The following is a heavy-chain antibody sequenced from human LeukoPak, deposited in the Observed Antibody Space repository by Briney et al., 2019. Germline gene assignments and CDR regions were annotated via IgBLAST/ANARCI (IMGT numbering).Heavy chain of an antibody. Sequence: GASVKVSCKASGYTFTDYYVHWVRQAPGQGLEWLGWINPDSGATNFAQRFQGRVTMTRDTSVNTAHVELNNLRSDDTAVYYCARDLCHGGSCFHFDSWGQGTLVTVSS. CDR1: GYTFTDYY. CDR2: INPDSGAT. D-gene: IGHD2-15*01. V-gene: IGHV1-2*02. CDR3: ARDLCHGGSCFHFDS. J-gene: IGHJ4*02.